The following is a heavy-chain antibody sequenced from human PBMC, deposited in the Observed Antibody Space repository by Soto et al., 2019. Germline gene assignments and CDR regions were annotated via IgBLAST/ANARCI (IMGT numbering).Heavy chain of an antibody. D-gene: IGHD2-15*01. Sequence: GSLRLSCAGSGFIVNGKKYITWVRQAPGKGLDWVSGFYLADGTYYADSVKGRFTVSIDSSKNTVYLQMNNLSPEDTAVYYCATWLLREHAFDIWGLGTMVTVSS. J-gene: IGHJ3*02. CDR1: GFIVNGKKY. CDR3: ATWLLREHAFDI. CDR2: FYLADGT. V-gene: IGHV3-53*01.